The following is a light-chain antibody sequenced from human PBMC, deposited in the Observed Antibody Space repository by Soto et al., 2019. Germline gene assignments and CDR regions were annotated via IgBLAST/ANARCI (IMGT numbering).Light chain of an antibody. CDR2: RND. V-gene: IGLV1-47*01. J-gene: IGLJ2*01. CDR1: SSNIGTNY. CDR3: AAWDDSLVV. Sequence: SVLTQPPSASGAPGQRVTISCSGSSSNIGTNYVYWYQQLPGTAPKLLIYRNDQRPSGVPDRFSGSKSVTSASLAISGLRSEDEADYYCAAWDDSLVVFGGGTKLTVL.